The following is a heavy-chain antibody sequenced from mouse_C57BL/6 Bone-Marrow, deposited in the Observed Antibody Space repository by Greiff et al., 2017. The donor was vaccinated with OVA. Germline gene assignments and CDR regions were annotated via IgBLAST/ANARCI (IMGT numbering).Heavy chain of an antibody. CDR3: AREEGYGNYAWFAY. V-gene: IGHV3-1*01. CDR2: ISYSGST. CDR1: GYSITSGYD. Sequence: VQLQQSGPGMVKPSQSLSLTCTVTGYSITSGYDWHWIRHFPGNKLEWMGYISYSGSTNYNPSLKSRISITHDTSKNHFFLKLNSVTTEDTATYYCAREEGYGNYAWFAYWGQGTLVTVSA. D-gene: IGHD2-10*02. J-gene: IGHJ3*01.